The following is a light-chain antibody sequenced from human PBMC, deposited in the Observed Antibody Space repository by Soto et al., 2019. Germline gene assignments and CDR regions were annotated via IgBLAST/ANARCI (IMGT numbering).Light chain of an antibody. CDR1: SSNTRKNY. V-gene: IGLV1-47*01. Sequence: QSVLTQPPSASGTPGQRVTISCSGSSSNTRKNYVYWYQQLPGTAPKLLIYKNNQRPSGVPDRFSGSKSGTSASLAISGLRSEDEADYYCAVWDGSLSGWVFGGGTKVTVL. J-gene: IGLJ3*02. CDR3: AVWDGSLSGWV. CDR2: KNN.